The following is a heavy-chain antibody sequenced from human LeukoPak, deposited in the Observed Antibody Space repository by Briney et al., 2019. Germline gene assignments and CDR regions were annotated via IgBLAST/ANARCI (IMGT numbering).Heavy chain of an antibody. CDR1: GGAFSAYY. Sequence: PSETLSLTCAVYGGAFSAYYWSWIRQPPGKGLEWIGEIDHSGSTNYNPSLMGRVTISVDVSKNQFSLNLSSVTAADTTVYYCARRGYSGYDHYFFDYWGQGTLVTVSS. CDR3: ARRGYSGYDHYFFDY. CDR2: IDHSGST. J-gene: IGHJ4*02. V-gene: IGHV4-34*01. D-gene: IGHD5-12*01.